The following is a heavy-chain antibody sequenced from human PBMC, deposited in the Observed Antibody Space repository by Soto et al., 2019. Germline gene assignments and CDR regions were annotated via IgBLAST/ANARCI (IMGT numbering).Heavy chain of an antibody. Sequence: GGSLRLSCAASGFTFSSYGMHWVHQAPGKGLEWVAVIWYDGSNKYYADSVKGRFTISRDNSKNTLYLQMNSLRAEDTAVYYCARGSNSSSWYRGFDYWGQGTLVTVSS. V-gene: IGHV3-33*01. CDR1: GFTFSSYG. CDR2: IWYDGSNK. D-gene: IGHD6-13*01. CDR3: ARGSNSSSWYRGFDY. J-gene: IGHJ4*02.